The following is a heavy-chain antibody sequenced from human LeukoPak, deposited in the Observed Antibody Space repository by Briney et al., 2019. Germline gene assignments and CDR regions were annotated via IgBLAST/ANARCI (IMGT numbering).Heavy chain of an antibody. V-gene: IGHV5-51*01. CDR2: IYPGDSDT. Sequence: GESLKISCKGSGYDFTNYWIAWVRQMPGKGLEWMGIIYPGDSDTRYSPSFQGQVTISADKSLSTAYLQWSGLKASDTAMYYCARLQTLVGARRHFDYWGQGTLVTVSS. D-gene: IGHD1-26*01. J-gene: IGHJ4*02. CDR3: ARLQTLVGARRHFDY. CDR1: GYDFTNYW.